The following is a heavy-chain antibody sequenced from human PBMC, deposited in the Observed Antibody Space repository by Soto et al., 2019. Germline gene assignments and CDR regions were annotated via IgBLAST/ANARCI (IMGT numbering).Heavy chain of an antibody. D-gene: IGHD4-17*01. J-gene: IGHJ1*01. Sequence: EVQLVESGGGLVQPGRSLRLSCAASGFTFDDYAMHWVRQAPGKGLEWVSGISWNSGSIGYADSVKGRFTISRDNAKNSLYLQMNSLRAEDTALYYCAKSDGAYGDYSIKGFFQHWGQGTLVTVSS. CDR2: ISWNSGSI. CDR3: AKSDGAYGDYSIKGFFQH. V-gene: IGHV3-9*01. CDR1: GFTFDDYA.